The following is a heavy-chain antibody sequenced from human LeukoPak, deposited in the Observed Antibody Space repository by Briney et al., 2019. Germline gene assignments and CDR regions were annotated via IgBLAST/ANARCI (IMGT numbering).Heavy chain of an antibody. D-gene: IGHD5-24*01. CDR2: ISGSDGTT. V-gene: IGHV3-23*01. CDR3: ARDQSKRWLQKYYFDY. CDR1: GFTFSSYA. Sequence: PGGSQRLSCAASGFTFSSYAMSWVRQAPGKGLEWVSSISGSDGTTYYADSVKGRFTISRDNAKNSLYLQMNSLRAEDTAVYYCARDQSKRWLQKYYFDYWGQGTLVTVSS. J-gene: IGHJ4*02.